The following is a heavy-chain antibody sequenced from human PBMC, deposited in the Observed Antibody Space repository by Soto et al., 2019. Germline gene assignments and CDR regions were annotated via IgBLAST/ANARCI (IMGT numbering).Heavy chain of an antibody. CDR3: TRASPDRHHMDV. CDR2: ITETGGDT. J-gene: IGHJ6*02. Sequence: LSCEVCGVAFSKFVMRWVRRTTGKGLEWVSTITETGGDTYYTDFVKGRFTISRDNSRSTLFLQMTSLRAEDTALYYCTRASPDRHHMDVWGQGTTVTVSS. CDR1: GVAFSKFV. V-gene: IGHV3-23*01.